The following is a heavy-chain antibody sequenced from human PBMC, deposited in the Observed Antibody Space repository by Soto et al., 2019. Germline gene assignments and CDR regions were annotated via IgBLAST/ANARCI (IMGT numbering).Heavy chain of an antibody. D-gene: IGHD4-17*01. V-gene: IGHV4-30-4*01. Sequence: SETLSLTCTVSGGSISRGNYYWSWIRQPPGKGLEWIGYIYYSGSTYYNPSLKSRVTISLDTSKNQFSLKLSSVTAADTAVYYCASYGGNSVGNWFDPWGQGTLVTVSS. J-gene: IGHJ5*02. CDR3: ASYGGNSVGNWFDP. CDR1: GGSISRGNYY. CDR2: IYYSGST.